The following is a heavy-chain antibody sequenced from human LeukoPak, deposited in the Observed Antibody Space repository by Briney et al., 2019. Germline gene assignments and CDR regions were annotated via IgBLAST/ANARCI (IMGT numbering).Heavy chain of an antibody. J-gene: IGHJ4*02. Sequence: PSETLSLTCTVSGGSISSYYWNWIRQPPGKGMEWIGYIYYSGSTYYNPSLKSRVTISVDTSKNQFSLKLSSVTAADTAVYYCARGGDSGYDPIDYWGQGTLVTVSS. D-gene: IGHD5-12*01. V-gene: IGHV4-59*01. CDR3: ARGGDSGYDPIDY. CDR2: IYYSGST. CDR1: GGSISSYY.